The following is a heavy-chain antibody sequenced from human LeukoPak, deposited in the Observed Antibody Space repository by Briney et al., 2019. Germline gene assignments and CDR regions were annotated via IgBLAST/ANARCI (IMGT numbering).Heavy chain of an antibody. CDR1: GGSFSSYY. J-gene: IGHJ4*02. Sequence: SETLSLTCTVSGGSFSSYYWGWIRQPPGKGLEWIGSIYYSGSTYYNPSLKSRVTISVDTSKNQFSLKLSSVTAADTAVYYCAREFSGESSGHFIIGLDGIDYWGQGTLVTVSS. V-gene: IGHV4-39*07. CDR3: AREFSGESSGHFIIGLDGIDY. CDR2: IYYSGST. D-gene: IGHD6-19*01.